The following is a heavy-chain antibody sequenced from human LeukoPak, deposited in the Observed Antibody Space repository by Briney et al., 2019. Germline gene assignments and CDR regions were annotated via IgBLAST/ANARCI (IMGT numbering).Heavy chain of an antibody. CDR3: ARAHTQYLD. J-gene: IGHJ4*02. D-gene: IGHD2-2*01. CDR1: GGSFSGFY. V-gene: IGHV4-34*01. CDR2: ITPSGST. Sequence: SETLSLTSAVSGGSFSGFYYSWTRQPPGKGLEWIGEITPSGSTHYTPSLKSRVTISVDTSKNQFSLRLTSVTVADTAVYFCARAHTQYLDWGQGTLVTVSS.